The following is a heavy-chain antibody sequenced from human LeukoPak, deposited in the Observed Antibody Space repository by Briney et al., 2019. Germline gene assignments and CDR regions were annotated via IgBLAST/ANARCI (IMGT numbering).Heavy chain of an antibody. V-gene: IGHV4-59*01. D-gene: IGHD5-18*01. CDR3: ARDRRYTSMVWDY. Sequence: SETLSLTCTVSGDSMSSYYWSWIRQPPGKGLEWIGYIYYSGHTNYNPSLKSRVTISVDTSKNQFSLKMRSVTAADTAVYYCARDRRYTSMVWDYWGQGTLVTVSS. CDR1: GDSMSSYY. CDR2: IYYSGHT. J-gene: IGHJ4*02.